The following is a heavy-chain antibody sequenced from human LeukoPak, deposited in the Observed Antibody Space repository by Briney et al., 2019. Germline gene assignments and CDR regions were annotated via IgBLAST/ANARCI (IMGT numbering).Heavy chain of an antibody. CDR2: ISAHNYNT. V-gene: IGHV1-18*01. CDR1: GYTFTSYG. Sequence: GASVKVSCKASGYTFTSYGISWVRQAPGQGLEWMGWISAHNYNTKYAQRFQGRVTMTADTSTTTAYMELRSLRSDDTAVYYCARVADYGSGSHLFDYWGQGTLVAVSS. CDR3: ARVADYGSGSHLFDY. D-gene: IGHD3-10*01. J-gene: IGHJ4*02.